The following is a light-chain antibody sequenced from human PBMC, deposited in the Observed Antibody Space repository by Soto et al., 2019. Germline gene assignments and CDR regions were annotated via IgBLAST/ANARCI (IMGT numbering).Light chain of an antibody. Sequence: AIQITQSPSSLSASVGDRVTITCRASQDIRNDLGWYQQKPGKAHKLLIYAASSLQSGVPSRFSGSGSGTDFTLTITSLPPEDFATYSCLQDNKYPLTFGGGTTVEI. J-gene: IGKJ4*01. CDR1: QDIRND. V-gene: IGKV1-6*01. CDR3: LQDNKYPLT. CDR2: AAS.